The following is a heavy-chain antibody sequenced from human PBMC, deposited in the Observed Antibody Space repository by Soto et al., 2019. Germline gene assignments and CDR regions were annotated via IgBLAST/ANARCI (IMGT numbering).Heavy chain of an antibody. Sequence: TLSLTCTVSGGSISSVGYYWSWIRQHPGKGLEWIGYIYYSGSTYYNPSLKSRVTISVDTSKNQFSLKLSSVTAADTAVYYCARVRPPILRQPHLLDYWGQGTLATVSS. D-gene: IGHD3-3*01. CDR1: GGSISSVGYY. J-gene: IGHJ4*02. CDR3: ARVRPPILRQPHLLDY. CDR2: IYYSGST. V-gene: IGHV4-31*03.